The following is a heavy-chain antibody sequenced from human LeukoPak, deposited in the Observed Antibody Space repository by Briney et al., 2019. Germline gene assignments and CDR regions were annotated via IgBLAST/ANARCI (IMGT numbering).Heavy chain of an antibody. D-gene: IGHD2-8*02. Sequence: GGSLRLSCAASGFTSSSYATSWVRQAPGKGLEWVSYINGSGGSTYYADSVKGRFTISRDNSKNTLYLQMNSLRADDTAIYYCATYRQVLLPFDSWGQGSLVT. V-gene: IGHV3-23*01. CDR1: GFTSSSYA. CDR3: ATYRQVLLPFDS. CDR2: INGSGGST. J-gene: IGHJ4*02.